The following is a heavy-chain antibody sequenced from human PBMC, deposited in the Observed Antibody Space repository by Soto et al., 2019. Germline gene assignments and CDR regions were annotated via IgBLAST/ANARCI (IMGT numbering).Heavy chain of an antibody. CDR3: ARSYEFWSGYPALDF. V-gene: IGHV1-18*01. Sequence: ASVKVSCKASGYTFTSYGISWVRQAPGQRLEWMGWISGYNGDTHYAQNLQGRVTTTTDTSTNTAYMELRSLRSDDTAVYYCARSYEFWSGYPALDFWGQGTLVTVSS. CDR2: ISGYNGDT. D-gene: IGHD3-3*01. J-gene: IGHJ4*02. CDR1: GYTFTSYG.